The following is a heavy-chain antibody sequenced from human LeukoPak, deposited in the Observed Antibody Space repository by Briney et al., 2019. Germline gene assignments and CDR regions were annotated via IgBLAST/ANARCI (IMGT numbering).Heavy chain of an antibody. Sequence: GGSLRLSYAASGLTFSDYYMDWVRPAPGKVLEWVGRTRNKVNSYTTEYAASVKGRFTISRDDSRNSLYLQMNSLKTEDTAVYYCARGLYSYGSMWYFDLWGRGSLVTVSS. CDR3: ARGLYSYGSMWYFDL. CDR1: GLTFSDYY. J-gene: IGHJ2*01. V-gene: IGHV3-72*01. D-gene: IGHD5-18*01. CDR2: TRNKVNSYTT.